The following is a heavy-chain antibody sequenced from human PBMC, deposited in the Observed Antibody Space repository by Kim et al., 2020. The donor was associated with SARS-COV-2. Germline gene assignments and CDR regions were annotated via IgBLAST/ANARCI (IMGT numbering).Heavy chain of an antibody. CDR3: ASSLFYSSSWYGGYYYG. CDR2: ISYDGSNK. V-gene: IGHV3-33*05. Sequence: GGSLRLSCAASGFTFSSYGMHWVRQAPGKGLEWVAVISYDGSNKYYADSVKGRFTISRDNSKNTLYLQMNSLRAEDTAVYYCASSLFYSSSWYGGYYYG. J-gene: IGHJ6*01. D-gene: IGHD6-13*01. CDR1: GFTFSSYG.